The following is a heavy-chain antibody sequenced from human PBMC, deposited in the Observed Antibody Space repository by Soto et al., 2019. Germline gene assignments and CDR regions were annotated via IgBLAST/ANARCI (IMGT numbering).Heavy chain of an antibody. D-gene: IGHD5-12*01. CDR1: GYSFTNYN. CDR3: LRGGYDDYDKEGRY. J-gene: IGHJ4*02. V-gene: IGHV1-46*01. CDR2: MYASGGRT. Sequence: QVQFVQSGAEVKKPGASVKVSCKASGYSFTNYNVHWVRQARGQGLEWMTIMYASGGRTTYAQRCQGRVTVSRDPSTSTVYLDLKCLRSDDTAVYYCLRGGYDDYDKEGRYWGQGTLVTVSS.